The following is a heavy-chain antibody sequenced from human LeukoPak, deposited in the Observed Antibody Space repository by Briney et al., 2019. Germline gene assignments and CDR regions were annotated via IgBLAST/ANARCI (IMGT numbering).Heavy chain of an antibody. Sequence: GGSLRLSCAASGFTFNNYDMSWVRQAPGQGLEWVSTISASGESTYYADSVKGRFTISRDNSKNAVYLQMNSLRAEDTAVYICAKKQRLREFDYWGQGTLVTVSS. CDR3: AKKQRLREFDY. D-gene: IGHD5-12*01. J-gene: IGHJ4*02. CDR1: GFTFNNYD. CDR2: ISASGEST. V-gene: IGHV3-23*01.